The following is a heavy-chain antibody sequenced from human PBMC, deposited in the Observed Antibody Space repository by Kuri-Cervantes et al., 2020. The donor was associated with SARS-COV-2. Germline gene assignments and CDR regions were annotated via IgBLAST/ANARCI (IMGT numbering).Heavy chain of an antibody. Sequence: SGPTLVKPTQTLTLTCTFSGFSLSTSGVGVGWIRQPPGKALEWLALIYWNDDKHYSPSLKSRLTITKDTSKNQVVLTMTNMDPVDTATYYCARTYCTNGVCPYYYYGMDVWGQGTTVTVSS. CDR2: IYWNDDK. J-gene: IGHJ6*02. CDR1: GFSLSTSGVG. V-gene: IGHV2-5*01. D-gene: IGHD2-8*01. CDR3: ARTYCTNGVCPYYYYGMDV.